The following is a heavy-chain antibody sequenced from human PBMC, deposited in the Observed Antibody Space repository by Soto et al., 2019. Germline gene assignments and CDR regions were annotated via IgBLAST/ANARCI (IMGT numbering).Heavy chain of an antibody. CDR2: ISAYNGNT. CDR1: GYTFTSYG. V-gene: IGHV1-18*01. CDR3: ARALTPTDY. D-gene: IGHD3-9*01. Sequence: GASVKVSCKASGYTFTSYGISWVRQAPGQGLEWMGWISAYNGNTNYAQKHQGRVNMTTDTSTSTAYKELRSLRSDDTAVYYCARALTPTDYWGQGTLVTVSS. J-gene: IGHJ4*02.